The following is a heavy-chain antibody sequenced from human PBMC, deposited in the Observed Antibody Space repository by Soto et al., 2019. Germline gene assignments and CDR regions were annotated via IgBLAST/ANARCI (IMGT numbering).Heavy chain of an antibody. CDR2: MCHSGST. J-gene: IGHJ5*02. CDR3: ARAIGVVIITAWFDP. CDR1: GGSISSGGYY. Sequence: PSQTLSLTCTVSGGSISSGGYYWSWIRQHPGKGLEWIGYMCHSGSTYYNPSLKSRVTISIDRSKNQFSLKLSSVTAADTAVYYCARAIGVVIITAWFDPWGQGTLVTVSS. D-gene: IGHD3-3*01. V-gene: IGHV4-30-2*01.